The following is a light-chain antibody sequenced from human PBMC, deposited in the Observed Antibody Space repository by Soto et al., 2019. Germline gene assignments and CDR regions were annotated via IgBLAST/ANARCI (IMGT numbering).Light chain of an antibody. CDR3: QQTYSTPWT. CDR1: QNIDSY. CDR2: DAS. J-gene: IGKJ1*01. V-gene: IGKV1-39*01. Sequence: DIQMTQSPSSLSASVGDRVTITCRASQNIDSYLNWYQQLPGKAPKLLIHDASSLQSGVPSRFSGSGSGTDFALTINSLQPEDFATIYCQQTYSTPWTFGQGTKVDIK.